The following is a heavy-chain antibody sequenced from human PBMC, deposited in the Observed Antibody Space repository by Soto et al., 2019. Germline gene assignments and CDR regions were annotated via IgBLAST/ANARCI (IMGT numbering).Heavy chain of an antibody. CDR3: AVGMLASIDY. CDR2: IYYSGST. J-gene: IGHJ4*02. D-gene: IGHD2-21*01. CDR1: GGSISSGDYY. V-gene: IGHV4-30-4*01. Sequence: SETLSLTCTVSGGSISSGDYYWSWIRQPPGKGLEWIGYIYYSGSTYYNPSLKSRVTISVDKSKNQFSLKLSSVTAADTAVYYCAVGMLASIDYWGQGTLVTVSS.